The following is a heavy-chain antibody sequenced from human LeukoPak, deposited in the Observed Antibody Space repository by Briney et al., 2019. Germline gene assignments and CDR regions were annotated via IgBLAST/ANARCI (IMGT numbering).Heavy chain of an antibody. CDR3: ARLGIAAAGPRYYYYDYMDV. D-gene: IGHD6-13*01. Sequence: GESLKISCKGSGYSFTSYWIGWVRQLPGKGLEWMGIIYPGDSDTRYSPSFQGQVTISADKSISTAYLQWSSLKASDTAMYYCARLGIAAAGPRYYYYDYMDVWGKGTTVTISS. CDR2: IYPGDSDT. CDR1: GYSFTSYW. V-gene: IGHV5-51*01. J-gene: IGHJ6*03.